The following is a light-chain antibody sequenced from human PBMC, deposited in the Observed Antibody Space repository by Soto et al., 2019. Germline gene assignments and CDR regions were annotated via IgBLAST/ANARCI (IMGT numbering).Light chain of an antibody. CDR2: EGT. CDR3: CAYARSNTVV. J-gene: IGLJ2*01. Sequence: QSALTQPASVSGSPGQSITISCTGSSSDVGSYNLVSWYQQHPGKAPKLLIYEGTKRPSGVSIRFSGSKSGNTASLTISGLQAEEEADYYCCAYARSNTVVFGGGTQLTVL. CDR1: SSDVGSYNL. V-gene: IGLV2-23*01.